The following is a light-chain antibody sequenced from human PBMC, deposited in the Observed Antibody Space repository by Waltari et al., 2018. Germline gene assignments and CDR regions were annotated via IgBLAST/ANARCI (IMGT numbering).Light chain of an antibody. V-gene: IGKV3-15*01. CDR3: QQSDNWPPIT. CDR2: GAS. J-gene: IGKJ5*01. CDR1: QSVTTN. Sequence: EVVMTQSPAILSVSPGERATLSCRASQSVTTNLAWYQQKPGQAPRLLIFGASTRATGVPARFSGSGSWTDFTLTISDLQSDDFAVYYCQQSDNWPPITFGQGTRLEIK.